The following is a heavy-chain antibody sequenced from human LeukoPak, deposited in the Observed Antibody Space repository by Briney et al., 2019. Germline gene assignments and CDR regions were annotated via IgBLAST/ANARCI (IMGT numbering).Heavy chain of an antibody. J-gene: IGHJ5*02. V-gene: IGHV3-30-3*01. D-gene: IGHD1-26*01. CDR1: GFTFSNYA. CDR2: ISDDGSRQ. Sequence: GGSLRLSCAATGFTFSNYAIHWGRQAPGKGLEWVAFISDDGSRQHYADSVKGRFTISRDNSKNTLNLQMNSLRAEDTAVYYCTRGLGAIRGGWFDPWGQGTLVTVSS. CDR3: TRGLGAIRGGWFDP.